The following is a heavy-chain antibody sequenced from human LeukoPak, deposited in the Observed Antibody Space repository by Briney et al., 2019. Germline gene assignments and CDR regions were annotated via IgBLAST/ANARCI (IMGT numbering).Heavy chain of an antibody. CDR3: ARNDYGDQNFDY. Sequence: ASVKVSCKASGYTFTGYYMHWVRQAPGQGLEWMGWINPNSGGTNYAQKFQGRVTMTRDTSISTAYMELSRLRSDDTAVYYCARNDYGDQNFDYWGQGTLVTVSS. CDR1: GYTFTGYY. CDR2: INPNSGGT. J-gene: IGHJ4*02. D-gene: IGHD4-17*01. V-gene: IGHV1-2*02.